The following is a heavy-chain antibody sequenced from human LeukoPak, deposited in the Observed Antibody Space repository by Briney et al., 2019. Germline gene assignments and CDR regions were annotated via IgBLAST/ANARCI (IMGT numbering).Heavy chain of an antibody. J-gene: IGHJ2*01. V-gene: IGHV4-59*01. D-gene: IGHD5-12*01. Sequence: SETLSLTCTVSGGSISSYYWSWIRQPPGKGLEWIGYIYYSGSTNYNPSLKSRVTMSVDTSKNQFSLKPSSVTAADTAVYYCTRLLQTGVSGYYFDLWGRGTLVTVSS. CDR3: TRLLQTGVSGYYFDL. CDR2: IYYSGST. CDR1: GGSISSYY.